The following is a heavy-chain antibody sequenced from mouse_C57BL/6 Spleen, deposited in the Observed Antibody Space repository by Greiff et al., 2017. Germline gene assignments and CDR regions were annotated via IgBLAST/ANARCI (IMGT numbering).Heavy chain of an antibody. Sequence: VQLQQSGAELVRPGTSVKVSCKASGYAFTNYLIEWVKQRPGQGLEWIGVINPGSGGTNYNEKFKGKATLTADKSSSTAYLQLSSLTSEDSAVYFCARGTTVGEDFDVWGTGTTVTVSS. CDR3: ARGTTVGEDFDV. CDR1: GYAFTNYL. V-gene: IGHV1-54*01. J-gene: IGHJ1*03. CDR2: INPGSGGT. D-gene: IGHD1-1*01.